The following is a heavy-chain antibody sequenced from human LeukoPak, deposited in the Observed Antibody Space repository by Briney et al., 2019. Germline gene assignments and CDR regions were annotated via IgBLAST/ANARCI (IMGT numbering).Heavy chain of an antibody. D-gene: IGHD6-13*01. Sequence: SETLSLTCTVSGGSISSYYWSWIRQPPGKGLEWIGYIYYSGSTNYNPSLKSRVTISVDTSKNQFSLKLSSVTAADTAVYYCAGAGYSSVWSYLYFDSWGQGALVTVSS. CDR2: IYYSGST. CDR3: AGAGYSSVWSYLYFDS. V-gene: IGHV4-59*01. CDR1: GGSISSYY. J-gene: IGHJ4*02.